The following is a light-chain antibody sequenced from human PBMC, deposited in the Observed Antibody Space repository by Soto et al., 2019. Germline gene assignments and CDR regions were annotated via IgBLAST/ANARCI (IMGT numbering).Light chain of an antibody. CDR2: DVS. CDR3: QQRSNWPRT. Sequence: IGLAQSPATLSWSPGNRATLSCRASQNISSYLIWYQQKPGQSPRVLIYDVSNSATGIPTRFSGSGSGTDFTLTISSLETEDFAVYYCQQRSNWPRTFGQGTKVDIK. J-gene: IGKJ1*01. V-gene: IGKV3-11*01. CDR1: QNISSY.